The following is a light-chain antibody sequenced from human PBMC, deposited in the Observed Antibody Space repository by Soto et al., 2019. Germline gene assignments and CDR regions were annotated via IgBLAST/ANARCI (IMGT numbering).Light chain of an antibody. CDR3: QQYNTYLGT. CDR1: QNITNW. Sequence: DIQMTQSPSTLSASLGDSVTITCRASQNITNWLAWYQQKPGKAPRLLIYKASALESGVPSRFSGSGSGTEFTLAIRSLQPDDFATYYCQQYNTYLGTFGQGTKVEIK. J-gene: IGKJ1*01. CDR2: KAS. V-gene: IGKV1-5*03.